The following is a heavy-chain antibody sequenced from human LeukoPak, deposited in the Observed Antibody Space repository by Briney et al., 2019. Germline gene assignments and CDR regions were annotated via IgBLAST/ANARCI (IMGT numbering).Heavy chain of an antibody. CDR2: ISYIGST. CDR3: ARDLVTVTKGFDI. Sequence: SETLSLTCAVSTDSFSSHYWAWIRQPPGKGLEWIGYISYIGSTNYNPSLKSRVTISIDTSKNQFSLKLSSVTAADTAVYYCARDLVTVTKGFDIWGQGTMVSVSS. CDR1: TDSFSSHY. V-gene: IGHV4-59*11. D-gene: IGHD4-17*01. J-gene: IGHJ3*02.